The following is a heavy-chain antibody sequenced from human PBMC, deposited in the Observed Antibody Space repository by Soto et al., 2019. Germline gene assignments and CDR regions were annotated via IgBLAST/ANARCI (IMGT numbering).Heavy chain of an antibody. CDR1: GFTFSSYS. CDR2: ISSSSSYI. V-gene: IGHV3-21*01. D-gene: IGHD3-3*01. J-gene: IGHJ4*02. CDR3: ARDGGYDFWSGYPGYDY. Sequence: EVQLVESGGGLVKPGGSLRLSCAASGFTFSSYSMNWVRQAPGKGLEWVSSISSSSSYIYYADSVKGRFTISRDNAKNXXYLQMNSLRAEDTAVYYCARDGGYDFWSGYPGYDYWGQGTLVTVSS.